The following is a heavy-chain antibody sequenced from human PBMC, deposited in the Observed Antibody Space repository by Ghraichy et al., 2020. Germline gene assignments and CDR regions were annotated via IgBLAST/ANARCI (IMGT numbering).Heavy chain of an antibody. Sequence: SETLSLTCAVSGGSISSGDYSWSWIRQPPGKGLEWIGYIYPSGSTYYNPSLKSRVTISVDTSKNQFSLKLSSVTAADTAVYYCARGWGDTSSWCYFDYWGQGTLVTVSS. CDR2: IYPSGST. CDR1: GGSISSGDYS. D-gene: IGHD6-13*01. J-gene: IGHJ4*02. V-gene: IGHV4-30-2*01. CDR3: ARGWGDTSSWCYFDY.